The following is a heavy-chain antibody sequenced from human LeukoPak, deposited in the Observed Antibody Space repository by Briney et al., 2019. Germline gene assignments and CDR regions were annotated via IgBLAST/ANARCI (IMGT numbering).Heavy chain of an antibody. D-gene: IGHD6-19*01. CDR3: ARDVSAGSQFFDY. Sequence: ASVKVSCKASGYTFTNFYMHWVRQAPGRGLEWMGIINPSGGTTTYAQKFQGRVTMTRDTSTNTVYMDLSSLRSEDTAVYYCARDVSAGSQFFDYWGQGTLVTVSS. V-gene: IGHV1-46*01. CDR2: INPSGGTT. J-gene: IGHJ4*02. CDR1: GYTFTNFY.